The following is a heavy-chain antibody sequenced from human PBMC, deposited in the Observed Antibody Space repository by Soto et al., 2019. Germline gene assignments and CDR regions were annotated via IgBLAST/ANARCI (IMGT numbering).Heavy chain of an antibody. CDR1: GGTFSSYV. CDR3: ASGEHNWFDP. CDR2: IIPIFGTA. J-gene: IGHJ5*02. Sequence: QVQLVQSGAEVKKPGSSVKVSCKASGGTFSSYVVRWVRQAPGQGLEWVGGIIPIFGTANYAQKFQGRVTITADKSTSTVYMGLSSLRSDDTAVYYCASGEHNWFDPWGQGTLVTVSS. D-gene: IGHD1-26*01. V-gene: IGHV1-69*06.